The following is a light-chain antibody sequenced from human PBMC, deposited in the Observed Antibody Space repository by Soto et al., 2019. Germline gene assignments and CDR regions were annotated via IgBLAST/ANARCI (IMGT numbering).Light chain of an antibody. CDR1: QSVLYNSNDKNY. CDR2: WAS. V-gene: IGKV4-1*01. J-gene: IGKJ2*01. CDR3: QQYYSTPQT. Sequence: DIVMTQSPDSLAVSLGERATINCKSSQSVLYNSNDKNYLAWYQQKPGQPPKLLIYWASTRESGVPDRFSGSGSVTDFTLTISSLQAEDVAVYYCQQYYSTPQTFGQGTKLEIK.